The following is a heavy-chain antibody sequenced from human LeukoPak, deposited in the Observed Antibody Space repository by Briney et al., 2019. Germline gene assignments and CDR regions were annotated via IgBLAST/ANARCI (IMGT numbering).Heavy chain of an antibody. J-gene: IGHJ4*02. Sequence: SVKVSCEVSGYTLTELSMHWVRQAPGKGLEWMGGFDPEDGETIYAQKFQGRVTMTEDTSTDTAYMELSSLRSEDTAVYYCATRLYVGGQWWKYYFDYWGQGTLVTVSS. V-gene: IGHV1-24*01. D-gene: IGHD2-15*01. CDR1: GYTLTELS. CDR2: FDPEDGET. CDR3: ATRLYVGGQWWKYYFDY.